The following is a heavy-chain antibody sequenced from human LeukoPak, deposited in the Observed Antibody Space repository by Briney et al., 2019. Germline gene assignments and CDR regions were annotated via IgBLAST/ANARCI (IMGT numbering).Heavy chain of an antibody. CDR2: INHSGST. V-gene: IGHV4-34*01. CDR1: GGSFSGYY. J-gene: IGHJ4*02. D-gene: IGHD5-24*01. CDR3: ARGSLRWLQLN. Sequence: SETLSLTCAVYGGSFSGYYWSWIRQPPEKGLEWIGEINHSGSTNYNPSLKSRVTISVDTSKNQFSLKLSSVTAADTAVYYCARGSLRWLQLNWGQGTLVTVSS.